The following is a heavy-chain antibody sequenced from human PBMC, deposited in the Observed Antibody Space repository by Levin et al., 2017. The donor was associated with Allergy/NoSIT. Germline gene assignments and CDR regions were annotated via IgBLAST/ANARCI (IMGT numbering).Heavy chain of an antibody. D-gene: IGHD5-12*01. V-gene: IGHV3-48*02. CDR1: GFTFSSYS. CDR2: ISSSSSTI. J-gene: IGHJ4*02. CDR3: ARDSKVATIVYYFDY. Sequence: GGSLRLSCAASGFTFSSYSMNWVRQAPGKGLEWVSYISSSSSTIYYADSVKGRFTISRDNAKNSLYLQMNSLRDEDTAVYYCARDSKVATIVYYFDYWGQGTLVTVSS.